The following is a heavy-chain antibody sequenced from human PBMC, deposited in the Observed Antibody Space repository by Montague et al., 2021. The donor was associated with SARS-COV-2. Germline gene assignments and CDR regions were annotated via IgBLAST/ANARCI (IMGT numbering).Heavy chain of an antibody. CDR3: ARGYDYVWGSYRYLHWFDP. J-gene: IGHJ5*02. D-gene: IGHD3-16*02. V-gene: IGHV4-34*01. Sequence: SETLSLTCAVYGGSFNGYYWSWIRQPPGTGLEWIGYINHRGSTNYNPSLKSRVTISVDTSKNQFSLKLSSVTAADTAVYYCARGYDYVWGSYRYLHWFDPWGQGTLVTVSS. CDR1: GGSFNGYY. CDR2: INHRGST.